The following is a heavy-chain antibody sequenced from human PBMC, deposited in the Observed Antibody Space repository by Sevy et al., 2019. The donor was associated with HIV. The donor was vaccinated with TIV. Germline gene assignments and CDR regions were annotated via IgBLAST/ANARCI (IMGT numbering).Heavy chain of an antibody. J-gene: IGHJ5*02. CDR3: AHRPDNYDILTGYFPNWFDP. CDR1: GFSLTTSGVG. CDR2: IYWDDDK. V-gene: IGHV2-5*02. Sequence: SGPTLVNPTQTLTLTCTFSGFSLTTSGVGVGWIRQPPGKALEWLALIYWDDDKRYSPSLKSRLTITKDTSKNQVVLTMSNMDPVETATYYCAHRPDNYDILTGYFPNWFDPWGQGTLVTVSS. D-gene: IGHD3-9*01.